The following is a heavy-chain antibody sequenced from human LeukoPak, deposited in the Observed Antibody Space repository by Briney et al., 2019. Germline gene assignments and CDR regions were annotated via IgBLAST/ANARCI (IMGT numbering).Heavy chain of an antibody. Sequence: ASVKVSCKASGYTFTGYYMHWVRQAPGQGLEWMGRITPNSGGTNYAQKFQGRVTMTRDTSISTAYMELSRLRSDDTAVYYCVRDLIYGDYAFDIWGQGTMVTVSS. D-gene: IGHD4-17*01. V-gene: IGHV1-2*06. J-gene: IGHJ3*02. CDR3: VRDLIYGDYAFDI. CDR1: GYTFTGYY. CDR2: ITPNSGGT.